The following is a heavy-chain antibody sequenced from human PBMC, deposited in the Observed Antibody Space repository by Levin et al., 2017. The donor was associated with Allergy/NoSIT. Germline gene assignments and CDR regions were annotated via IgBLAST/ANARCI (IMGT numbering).Heavy chain of an antibody. CDR2: IIPIFGTA. Sequence: RASVKVSCKASGGTFSSYAISWVRQAPGQGLEWMGGIIPIFGTANYAQKFQGRVTITADESTSTAYMELSSLRSEDTAVYYCARVREAARHYWYFDLWGRGTLVTVSS. V-gene: IGHV1-69*13. CDR3: ARVREAARHYWYFDL. D-gene: IGHD6-6*01. J-gene: IGHJ2*01. CDR1: GGTFSSYA.